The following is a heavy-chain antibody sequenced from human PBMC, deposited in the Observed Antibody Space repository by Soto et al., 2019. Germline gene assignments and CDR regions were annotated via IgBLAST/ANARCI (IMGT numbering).Heavy chain of an antibody. V-gene: IGHV1-18*01. J-gene: IGHJ5*02. Sequence: QVQLVQSGAEVKKPGASVKVSCKASGYNFNSYTISWVRQAPGQGLEWMGRISAYNGNTNYAQKLQRRVTMTTDTSTSTADMELRSLGSDDTAVYHCARVVGALGHWFGPWGLGTLVTFSS. CDR2: ISAYNGNT. CDR1: GYNFNSYT. CDR3: ARVVGALGHWFGP. D-gene: IGHD1-26*01.